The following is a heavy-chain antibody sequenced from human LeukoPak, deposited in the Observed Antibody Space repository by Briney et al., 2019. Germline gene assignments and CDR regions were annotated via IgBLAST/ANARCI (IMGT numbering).Heavy chain of an antibody. CDR2: IGSAGDT. Sequence: PGGSLRLSCATSGFTLRRYDMHRVRQATGKGLEWVSAIGSAGDTYYPGSVKGRFTMSRDDAKNSLYLQMNSLRAGDTAVYYCVRGIGNYYDSGASNSWGQGTLVTVSS. CDR1: GFTLRRYD. D-gene: IGHD3-10*01. CDR3: VRGIGNYYDSGASNS. J-gene: IGHJ4*02. V-gene: IGHV3-13*04.